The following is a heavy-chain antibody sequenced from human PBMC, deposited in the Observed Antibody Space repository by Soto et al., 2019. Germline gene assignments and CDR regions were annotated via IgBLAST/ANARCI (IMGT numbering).Heavy chain of an antibody. Sequence: EVQLVESGGGLVHPGRSLRLSCAASGFTFDDYAMHWVRQAPGKGLEWVSGISWNSGSIGYADSVKGRFTISRDNAKNSLYLQMNSLRAEDTALYYCAKGIAAAGTEFMDVWGKGTTVTVSS. CDR3: AKGIAAAGTEFMDV. J-gene: IGHJ6*03. CDR2: ISWNSGSI. D-gene: IGHD6-13*01. CDR1: GFTFDDYA. V-gene: IGHV3-9*01.